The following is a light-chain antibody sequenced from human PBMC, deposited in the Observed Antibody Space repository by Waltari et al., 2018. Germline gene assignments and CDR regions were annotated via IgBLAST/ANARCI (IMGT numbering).Light chain of an antibody. CDR3: HQYGSSPIT. Sequence: IVLTQSPGTLSLSPGERATPSCRASQDVSNNYLAWYQQKPGQAPRLLLYSASTTTTDIPDRFSGSGSGTDFTFTISRLEPEDFAVYYCHQYGSSPITFGQGTRLEIK. V-gene: IGKV3-20*01. J-gene: IGKJ5*01. CDR1: QDVSNNY. CDR2: SAS.